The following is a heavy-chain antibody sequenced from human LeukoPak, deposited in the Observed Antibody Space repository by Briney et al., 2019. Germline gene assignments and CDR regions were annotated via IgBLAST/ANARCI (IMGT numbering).Heavy chain of an antibody. Sequence: GGSLRLSCAASGFTFNSYWMTWVRQAPGKGLEWVSYISSSSSTIYYADSVKGRFTISRDNAKNSLYLQMNSLRAEDTAVYYCARASGLDYWGQGTLVTVSS. D-gene: IGHD3-10*01. J-gene: IGHJ4*02. CDR2: ISSSSSTI. V-gene: IGHV3-48*01. CDR1: GFTFNSYW. CDR3: ARASGLDY.